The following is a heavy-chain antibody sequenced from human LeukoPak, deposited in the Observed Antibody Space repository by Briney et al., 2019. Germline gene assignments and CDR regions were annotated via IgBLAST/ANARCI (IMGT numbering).Heavy chain of an antibody. CDR3: ARQIGHYDFWSGYTKYNWFDP. D-gene: IGHD3-3*01. J-gene: IGHJ5*02. Sequence: PSETLSLTCTVSGGSISSYYWSWIRQPPGKGLEWIGYIYYSGSTNYNPSLKSRVTISVDTSKNQFSLKLSSVTAADTAVYYCARQIGHYDFWSGYTKYNWFDPWGQGTLVTVSS. V-gene: IGHV4-59*08. CDR2: IYYSGST. CDR1: GGSISSYY.